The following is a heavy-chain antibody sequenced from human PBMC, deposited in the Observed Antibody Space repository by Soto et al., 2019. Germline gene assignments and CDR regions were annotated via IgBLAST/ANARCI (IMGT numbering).Heavy chain of an antibody. J-gene: IGHJ4*02. CDR2: ITAGGDAP. V-gene: IGHV3-23*01. CDR1: GFTFSDHA. CDR3: AKAGTTDNILIDY. D-gene: IGHD3-9*01. Sequence: EVQLLESGGGLVQPGGSLRLSCATSGFTFSDHAMTWVRQAPGKGLEWVAAITAGGDAPSYADSVKGRFIVSRDKSENTLYLQMNSLKAEDTAVYFCAKAGTTDNILIDYWGPGTLVTVSS.